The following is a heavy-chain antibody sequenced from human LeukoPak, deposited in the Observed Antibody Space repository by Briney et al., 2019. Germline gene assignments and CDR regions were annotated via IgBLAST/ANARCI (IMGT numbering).Heavy chain of an antibody. J-gene: IGHJ6*02. V-gene: IGHV1-8*01. CDR2: MNPNSGNT. Sequence: ASVKASCKASGYTFTSYDINWVRQATGQGLEWMGWMNPNSGNTGYAQKFQGRVTMTRNTSISTAYMELSSLRSEDTAVYYCAREYCSSTSCYYYYYGMDVWGQGTTVTVSS. CDR1: GYTFTSYD. D-gene: IGHD2-2*01. CDR3: AREYCSSTSCYYYYYGMDV.